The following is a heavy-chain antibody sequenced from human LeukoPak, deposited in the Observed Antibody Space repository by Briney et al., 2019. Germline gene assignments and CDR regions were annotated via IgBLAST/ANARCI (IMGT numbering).Heavy chain of an antibody. CDR3: ARVNYYDSSGYSLYYFDY. CDR2: IYYSGST. D-gene: IGHD3-22*01. Sequence: SETLSLTCTVSGGSISSSSYYWGWIRQPPGKGLEWIGSIYYSGSTYYNPSLKSRVTISVDTSKNQFSLKLSSVTAADTAVYYCARVNYYDSSGYSLYYFDYWGQGTLVTVSS. CDR1: GGSISSSSYY. V-gene: IGHV4-39*07. J-gene: IGHJ4*02.